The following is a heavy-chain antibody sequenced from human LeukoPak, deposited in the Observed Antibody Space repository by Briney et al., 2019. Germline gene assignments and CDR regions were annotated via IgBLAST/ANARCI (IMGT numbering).Heavy chain of an antibody. Sequence: GESLKISCKGSGYSFSSYWVGWVRQMTGKGLEWMGIIYPGDSDPRYSPSFQGQVTISADKSISTAYLQWSSLEASDTAIYYCARHNTDSFDYWGQGTLVTVSS. J-gene: IGHJ4*02. CDR1: GYSFSSYW. CDR2: IYPGDSDP. CDR3: ARHNTDSFDY. V-gene: IGHV5-51*01.